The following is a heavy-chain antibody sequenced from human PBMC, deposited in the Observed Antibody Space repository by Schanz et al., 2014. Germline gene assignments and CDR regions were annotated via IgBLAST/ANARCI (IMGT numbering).Heavy chain of an antibody. CDR1: GFTFRSYA. Sequence: EVQLLESGGGLVQPGGSLRLSCIGSGFTFRSYALGWVRQAPGKGLEWVSLVSASGGGPFYADSVKGRFTISRDNSRNTVYLQKSSLRAEDTAVDYCVKDDRGDVVVVAANYWGQGAQVNVSS. V-gene: IGHV3-23*01. D-gene: IGHD2-15*01. J-gene: IGHJ4*02. CDR2: VSASGGGP. CDR3: VKDDRGDVVVVAANY.